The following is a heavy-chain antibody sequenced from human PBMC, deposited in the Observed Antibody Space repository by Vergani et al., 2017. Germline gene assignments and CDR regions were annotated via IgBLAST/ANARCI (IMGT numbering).Heavy chain of an antibody. CDR2: IYYSGST. CDR1: GGSFSGYY. V-gene: IGHV4-34*11. Sequence: QVQLQQWGAGLLKPSEPLSLTCAVYGGSFSGYYWSWIRQPPGKGLEWIGYIYYSGSTNYNPSLKSRVTISVDTSKNQFSLKLSSVTAADTAVYYCARELVAGGWYYGMDVWGQGP. J-gene: IGHJ6*02. CDR3: ARELVAGGWYYGMDV. D-gene: IGHD2-15*01.